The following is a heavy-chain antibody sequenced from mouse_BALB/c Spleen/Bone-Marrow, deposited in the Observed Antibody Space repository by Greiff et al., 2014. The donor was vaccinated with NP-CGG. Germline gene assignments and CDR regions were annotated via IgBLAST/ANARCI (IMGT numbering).Heavy chain of an antibody. CDR3: ARKYGDY. Sequence: VQLQQSGAALVRPGSSVQISCKASGYVFRRSLLNWFKPRPVPGLEWIGQIYPGDGDTNYNGKFKGKATLTADKSSSTAYMQLSSLTSEDSAVYFCARKYGDYWGQGTTLTVSS. CDR2: IYPGDGDT. CDR1: GYVFRRSL. J-gene: IGHJ2*01. D-gene: IGHD2-10*02. V-gene: IGHV1-80*01.